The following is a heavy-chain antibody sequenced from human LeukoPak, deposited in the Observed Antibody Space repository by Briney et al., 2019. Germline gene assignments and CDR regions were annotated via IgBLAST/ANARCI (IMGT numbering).Heavy chain of an antibody. CDR1: GFTFSSYA. J-gene: IGHJ4*02. V-gene: IGHV3-23*01. Sequence: GGSLRLSCAASGFTFSSYAMSWVCQAPGKGLAWVSGISGSGGSTYHADSVKGRFTISRDNSRDTSHLQMNSLRAEDTAVYYCAKRSGPAGDTSVFDYWGQGTLVTVSS. D-gene: IGHD2-2*01. CDR3: AKRSGPAGDTSVFDY. CDR2: ISGSGGST.